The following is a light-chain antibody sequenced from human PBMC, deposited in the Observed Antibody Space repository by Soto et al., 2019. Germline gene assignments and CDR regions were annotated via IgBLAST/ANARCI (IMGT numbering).Light chain of an antibody. CDR3: QVWDSSSDHVV. J-gene: IGLJ2*01. V-gene: IGLV3-21*04. Sequence: SYELTQPPSVSVAPGKTARITCGGNKIGSKSVHWYQQKPSQAPVLVIYYDSVRPSGIPERFSGSNTGNTATLTISRVEAGNDADYYCQVWDSSSDHVVFGGGTKLTVL. CDR1: KIGSKS. CDR2: YDS.